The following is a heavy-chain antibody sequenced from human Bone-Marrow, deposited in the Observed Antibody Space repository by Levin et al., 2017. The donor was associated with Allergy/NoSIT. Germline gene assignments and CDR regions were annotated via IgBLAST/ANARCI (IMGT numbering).Heavy chain of an antibody. CDR1: GASFNDYW. CDR2: ISQSAGA. Sequence: SETLSLTCAVYGASFNDYWWRWIRQPPGKGLEWIGDISQSAGAKHNPSLNSRVTMSVDASKSQFSLRLNSVTAADTAVYYCARGRGNDNGWGSYYYYMDVWGKGTTVTVSS. V-gene: IGHV4-34*01. CDR3: ARGRGNDNGWGSYYYYMDV. J-gene: IGHJ6*03. D-gene: IGHD3-10*01.